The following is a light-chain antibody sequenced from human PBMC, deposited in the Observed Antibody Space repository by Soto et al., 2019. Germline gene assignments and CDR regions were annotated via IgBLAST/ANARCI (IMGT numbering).Light chain of an antibody. Sequence: IVLTQSPATLSLSPGERATLSCRASQSVSSYLAWYQQKPGQAPRLLIYDASNRATGIPARFSASGSGTDLSLPISSLEPADFAVYYCQQRSNWPLTYGGGTKV. V-gene: IGKV3-11*01. CDR1: QSVSSY. J-gene: IGKJ4*01. CDR2: DAS. CDR3: QQRSNWPLT.